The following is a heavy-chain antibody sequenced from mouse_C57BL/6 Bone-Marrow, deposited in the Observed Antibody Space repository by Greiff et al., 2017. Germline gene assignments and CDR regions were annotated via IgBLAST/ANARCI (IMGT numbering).Heavy chain of an antibody. J-gene: IGHJ2*01. D-gene: IGHD4-1*02. V-gene: IGHV1-63*01. CDR1: GYTFTNYW. CDR2: IYPGGGYT. CDR3: ARSNWDVDFDY. Sequence: VQLQQSGAELVRPGTSVKMSCKASGYTFTNYWIGWAKQRPGHGLEWIGDIYPGGGYTNYNEKFKGKATLTADKSSSTAYMQCSSLTSEDSAIYYCARSNWDVDFDYWGQGTTLTVSS.